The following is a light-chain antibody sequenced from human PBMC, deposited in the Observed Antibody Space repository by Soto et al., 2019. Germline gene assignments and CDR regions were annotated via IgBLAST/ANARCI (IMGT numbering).Light chain of an antibody. V-gene: IGKV1-5*01. CDR3: QQYETFSGT. J-gene: IGKJ1*01. Sequence: DIQMTQSPSTLSASVGDTVTVTCRASQSVSGWLAWYQQKPGEAPKLLIYDASALTRGVPSRFSGSGSRTKFTLTIASLQPDNFATYYCQQYETFSGTFGPGTKVEI. CDR1: QSVSGW. CDR2: DAS.